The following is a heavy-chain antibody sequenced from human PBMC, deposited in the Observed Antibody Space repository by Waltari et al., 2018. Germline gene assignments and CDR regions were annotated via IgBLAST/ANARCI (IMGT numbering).Heavy chain of an antibody. CDR1: GFTFSSYA. J-gene: IGHJ5*02. CDR3: AKDRSGWERLGWVDP. D-gene: IGHD1-26*01. Sequence: EVQLLESGGGLVQPGGSLRLSCAASGFTFSSYAMSWVRHAPGKGVGGVTASSGRVGSTYNADTVQDRFTSARDNSKNRLYLQMNSLRAEDTAVYYCAKDRSGWERLGWVDPWGQGTLVTVSS. CDR2: SSGRVGST. V-gene: IGHV3-23*01.